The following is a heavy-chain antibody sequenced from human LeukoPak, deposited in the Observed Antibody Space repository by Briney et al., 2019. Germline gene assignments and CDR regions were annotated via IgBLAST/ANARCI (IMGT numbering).Heavy chain of an antibody. Sequence: SETLSLTCTVSGYSISSNYYWAWIRQPPGKGLEWIGEINHSGSTNYNPSLKSRVTISVDTSKNQFSLKLSSVTAADTAVYYCARAGYYYYMDVWGKGTTVTVSS. CDR3: ARAGYYYYMDV. V-gene: IGHV4-38-2*02. CDR1: GYSISSNYY. CDR2: INHSGST. J-gene: IGHJ6*03.